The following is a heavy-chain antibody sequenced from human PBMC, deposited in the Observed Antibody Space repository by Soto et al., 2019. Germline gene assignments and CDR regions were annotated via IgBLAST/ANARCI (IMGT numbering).Heavy chain of an antibody. CDR1: GGSFSGYY. Sequence: SETLSLTCAVYGGSFSGYYWSWIRQPPGKGLEWIGEINHSGSTNYNPSLKSRVTISVDTSKNQFSLKLSSVTAADTAVYYCARERIMITFGGVIAPGWFDPWGQGTLVT. V-gene: IGHV4-34*01. J-gene: IGHJ5*02. CDR2: INHSGST. CDR3: ARERIMITFGGVIAPGWFDP. D-gene: IGHD3-16*02.